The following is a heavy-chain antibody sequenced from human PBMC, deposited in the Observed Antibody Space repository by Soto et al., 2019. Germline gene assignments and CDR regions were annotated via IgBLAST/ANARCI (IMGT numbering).Heavy chain of an antibody. D-gene: IGHD5-18*01. CDR2: IYYSRST. CDR1: GGSVSSVYYY. Sequence: SETLSPTCTVSGGSVSSVYYYWIWIRQPPGKGLEWIGYIYYSRSTNYNPSLKSRVTISVDTSKNQFSLKLSSVTAADTAVYYCARARGYSYGWYYYYGMDVWGQGTTVTVSS. V-gene: IGHV4-61*01. J-gene: IGHJ6*02. CDR3: ARARGYSYGWYYYYGMDV.